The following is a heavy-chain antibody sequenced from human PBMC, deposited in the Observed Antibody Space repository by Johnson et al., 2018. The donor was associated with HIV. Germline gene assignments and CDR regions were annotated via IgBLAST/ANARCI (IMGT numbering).Heavy chain of an antibody. CDR2: ISVDGNSK. CDR1: GFSFSNSV. Sequence: QVQLVESGGGLVQPGRSLRLSCAASGFSFSNSVMHWVRRAPGKGLDWVAGISVDGNSKFYPDSVKGRFTISRVNSDNTLFLEMNSLRAEDTAVYYCARVLADGWFSYDVFDVWGQGTLVIVSS. V-gene: IGHV3-30-3*01. CDR3: ARVLADGWFSYDVFDV. D-gene: IGHD6-19*01. J-gene: IGHJ3*01.